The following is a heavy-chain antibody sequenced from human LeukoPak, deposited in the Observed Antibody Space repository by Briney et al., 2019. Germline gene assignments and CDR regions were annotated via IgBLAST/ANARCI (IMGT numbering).Heavy chain of an antibody. Sequence: GGSLRLSCAASGFTFSSYSMGWVRQAPGKGLECVSHIRRSADSTYYSDSVKGRFTISRDNSRNTLYLQMNSLRAEDTAVYYCARARIAVAYFDYWGQGTLVTVSS. D-gene: IGHD6-19*01. V-gene: IGHV3-23*01. J-gene: IGHJ4*02. CDR1: GFTFSSYS. CDR3: ARARIAVAYFDY. CDR2: IRRSADST.